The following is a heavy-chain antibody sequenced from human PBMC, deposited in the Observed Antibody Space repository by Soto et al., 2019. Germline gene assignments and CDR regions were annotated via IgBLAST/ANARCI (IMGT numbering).Heavy chain of an antibody. CDR1: GGSISSYC. CDR3: ARQIRYRYGYVNYMDV. Sequence: SETLSLTCTVSGGSISSYCWSWIRQPPGKGLEWIGYIYYSGSTNYNPSLKSRVTISVDTSKNQFSLKLSSVTAADTAVYYCARQIRYRYGYVNYMDVWGKGTTVTVSS. CDR2: IYYSGST. V-gene: IGHV4-59*08. D-gene: IGHD5-18*01. J-gene: IGHJ6*03.